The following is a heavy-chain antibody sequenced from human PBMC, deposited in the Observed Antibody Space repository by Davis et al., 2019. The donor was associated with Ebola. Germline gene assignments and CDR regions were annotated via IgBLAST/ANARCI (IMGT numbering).Heavy chain of an antibody. V-gene: IGHV3-48*03. Sequence: GGSLRLSCAASGFTFNKYEMNWVRQAPGKGLEWISYISDSGSTTYYTDSVKGRFTISRDNAKNSLYLQMNTLRVEDTAIYYCAKAVLDWYFDYWGQGTLVTVSS. CDR3: AKAVLDWYFDY. D-gene: IGHD3-9*01. CDR1: GFTFNKYE. J-gene: IGHJ4*02. CDR2: ISDSGSTT.